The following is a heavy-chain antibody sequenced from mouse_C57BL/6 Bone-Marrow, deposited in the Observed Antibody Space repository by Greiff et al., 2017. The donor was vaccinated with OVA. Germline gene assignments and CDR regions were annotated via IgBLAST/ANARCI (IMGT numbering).Heavy chain of an antibody. CDR2: IYPGDGDT. V-gene: IGHV1-82*01. D-gene: IGHD1-1*01. Sequence: VKLMESGPELVKPGASVKISCKASGYAFSSSWMNWVKQRPGKGLEWLGRIYPGDGDTNYNGKFKGKATLTADKSSSTAYMQLSSLTSEDSAVYFCARKAVVAPGFDYWGQGTTLTVSS. CDR1: GYAFSSSW. J-gene: IGHJ2*01. CDR3: ARKAVVAPGFDY.